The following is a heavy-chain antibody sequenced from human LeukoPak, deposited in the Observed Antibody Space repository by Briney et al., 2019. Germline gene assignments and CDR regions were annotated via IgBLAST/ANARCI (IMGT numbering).Heavy chain of an antibody. Sequence: SQTLSLTFAISGDSVSSNSAAWNWIRQSPSRGLEWLGRTYYRSKWYNDYAVSVKSRITINPDTSKNQFSLQLNSVTPEDTAVYYCARGLTPRSSAWLDYWGQGILVTVSS. V-gene: IGHV6-1*01. CDR1: GDSVSSNSAA. J-gene: IGHJ4*02. D-gene: IGHD6-13*01. CDR2: TYYRSKWYN. CDR3: ARGLTPRSSAWLDY.